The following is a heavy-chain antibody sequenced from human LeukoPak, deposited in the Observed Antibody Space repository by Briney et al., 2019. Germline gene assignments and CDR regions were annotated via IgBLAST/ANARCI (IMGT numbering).Heavy chain of an antibody. CDR1: GGTFSSYA. Sequence: GASVKVSCKASGGTFSSYAISWVRQAPGQGLEWMGRIIPILGIANYAQKFQGRVTITADKSTSTAYMELSSLRSEDTAVYYCAREQRGPSSGYYYPIEQYYYYGMDVWGQGTTVTVSS. J-gene: IGHJ6*02. CDR2: IIPILGIA. D-gene: IGHD3-22*01. CDR3: AREQRGPSSGYYYPIEQYYYYGMDV. V-gene: IGHV1-69*04.